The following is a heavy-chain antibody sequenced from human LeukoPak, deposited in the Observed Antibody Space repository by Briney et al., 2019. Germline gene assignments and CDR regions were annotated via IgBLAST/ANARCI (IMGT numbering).Heavy chain of an antibody. CDR2: IYYSGST. CDR3: AREVVRGVLYYFDY. CDR1: GGSISSYY. D-gene: IGHD3-10*01. J-gene: IGHJ4*02. V-gene: IGHV4-59*01. Sequence: PSETLSLTCTVSGGSISSYYWSWIRQPPGKGLEWIGYIYYSGSTNYNPSLKSRVTISVDTSKNPFSLKLSSVTAADTAVYYCAREVVRGVLYYFDYWGQGTLDTVSS.